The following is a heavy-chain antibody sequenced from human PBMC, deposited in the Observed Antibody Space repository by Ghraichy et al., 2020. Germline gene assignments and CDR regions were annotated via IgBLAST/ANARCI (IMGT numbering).Heavy chain of an antibody. CDR1: GYTFTSYG. Sequence: ASVKVSCKASGYTFTSYGISWVRQAPGQGLEWMGWISAYNGNTNYAQKLQGRVTMTTDTSTSTAYLELRSLRSDDTAVYYCERDKGWFGELPDDYWGQGTLVTVSS. J-gene: IGHJ4*02. D-gene: IGHD3-10*01. CDR3: ERDKGWFGELPDDY. CDR2: ISAYNGNT. V-gene: IGHV1-18*01.